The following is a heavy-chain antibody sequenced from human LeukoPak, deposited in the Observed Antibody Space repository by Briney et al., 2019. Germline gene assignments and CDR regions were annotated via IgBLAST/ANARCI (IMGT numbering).Heavy chain of an antibody. CDR3: ARSPSYDYVWGSYRYASTHFDC. CDR1: GFTFSSYW. D-gene: IGHD3-16*02. V-gene: IGHV3-74*01. J-gene: IGHJ4*02. Sequence: GGSLRLSCAASGFTFSSYWMHWVRQAPGKGLVWVSRINSDGSSTSYADSVKGRFTISRDNAKNTLYLQMNSLRAEDTAVYYCARSPSYDYVWGSYRYASTHFDCWGQGTLVTVSS. CDR2: INSDGSST.